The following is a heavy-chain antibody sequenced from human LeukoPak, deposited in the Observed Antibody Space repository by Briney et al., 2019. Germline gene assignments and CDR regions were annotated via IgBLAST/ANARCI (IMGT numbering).Heavy chain of an antibody. D-gene: IGHD1-26*01. CDR2: IYHSGST. CDR3: ASARGLLGGADAFDI. Sequence: SGTLSLTCAVSGGSISSSNWWSWVRQPPGEGLEWIGEIYHSGSTNYNPSLKSRVTISVDKSKNQFSLKLSSVTAADTAVYYWASARGLLGGADAFDIWGQGTMVTVSS. V-gene: IGHV4-4*02. CDR1: GGSISSSNW. J-gene: IGHJ3*02.